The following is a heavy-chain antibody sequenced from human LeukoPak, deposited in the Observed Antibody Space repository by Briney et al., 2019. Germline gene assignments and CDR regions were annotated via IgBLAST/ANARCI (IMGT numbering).Heavy chain of an antibody. D-gene: IGHD6-19*01. Sequence: GGSLRLSCAASGFTFSSYAMSWVRQAPGKGLEWVSAISGSGGSTYYADSVKGRFTISRDNSKNTLYLQMNSLRAEDTAVYYCASRGSGWYYNYWGQGTLVTVSS. J-gene: IGHJ4*02. CDR1: GFTFSSYA. CDR2: ISGSGGST. CDR3: ASRGSGWYYNY. V-gene: IGHV3-23*01.